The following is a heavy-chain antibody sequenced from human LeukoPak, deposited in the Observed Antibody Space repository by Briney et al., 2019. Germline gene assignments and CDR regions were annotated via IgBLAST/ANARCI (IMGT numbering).Heavy chain of an antibody. J-gene: IGHJ5*02. Sequence: ASVKVSCKASGYTFTDYYIHWVRQAPGQGFEWMGWINPKSGDTKYAQKFPGRVTMTRDTSISTAYMDLSSLRSDDTAVYYCARDRQLDDSDRINCYEPMVDPWGQGTLVIVSS. CDR2: INPKSGDT. V-gene: IGHV1-2*02. D-gene: IGHD2-2*01. CDR3: ARDRQLDDSDRINCYEPMVDP. CDR1: GYTFTDYY.